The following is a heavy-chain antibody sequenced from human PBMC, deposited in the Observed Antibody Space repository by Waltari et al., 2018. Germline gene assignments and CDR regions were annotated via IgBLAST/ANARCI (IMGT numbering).Heavy chain of an antibody. Sequence: EVQLVESGGGLVQPGGSLRLSCASSRFTFIDHYMDWVRQAPGKGLEWVGRVRDKANRYTTEYAASVKGRFTISRDDLKNSLFLQMNSLKTEDTAVYYCSYSGSYKHFQDWGQGTLVTVSS. CDR2: VRDKANRYTT. V-gene: IGHV3-72*01. D-gene: IGHD1-26*01. CDR3: SYSGSYKHFQD. CDR1: RFTFIDHY. J-gene: IGHJ1*01.